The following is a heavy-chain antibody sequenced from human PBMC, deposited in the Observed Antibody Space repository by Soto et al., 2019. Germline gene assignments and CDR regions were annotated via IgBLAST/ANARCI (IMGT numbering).Heavy chain of an antibody. CDR3: AKSLRIMPLPPY. J-gene: IGHJ4*02. V-gene: IGHV3-23*01. CDR1: GFTFSSYA. Sequence: EVQLLESGGGLVQPGGSLRLSCAASGFTFSSYAMSWVRQAPGKGLEWVSAISGSGGSTCYADSVKGRFTISRDNSKNTLYLQMNSLRAEDTAVYYCAKSLRIMPLPPYWGQGTLVTVSS. CDR2: ISGSGGST. D-gene: IGHD3-16*01.